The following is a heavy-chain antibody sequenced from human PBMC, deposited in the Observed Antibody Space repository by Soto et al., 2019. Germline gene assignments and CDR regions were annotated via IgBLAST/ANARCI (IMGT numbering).Heavy chain of an antibody. J-gene: IGHJ3*02. V-gene: IGHV4-39*01. CDR1: GGSISSSSYY. D-gene: IGHD2-8*02. CDR2: IYYSGST. CDR3: AIYWYELSAVDI. Sequence: QLQLQETGPGLVKPSETLSLTCTVSGGSISSSSYYWGWIRQPPGKGLEWIGSIYYSGSTYYNPSLKSRVTISVDTSKNLFAVKLSSLTAADTAVYYCAIYWYELSAVDIWGQGTMVTVTS.